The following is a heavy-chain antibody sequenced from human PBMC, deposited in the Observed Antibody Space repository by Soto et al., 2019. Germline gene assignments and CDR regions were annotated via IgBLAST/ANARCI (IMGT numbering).Heavy chain of an antibody. CDR2: ISYDGSNK. J-gene: IGHJ3*02. D-gene: IGHD3-10*01. CDR3: ARDQYYGSGSDISYDAFDI. Sequence: QVQLVESGGGVVQPGRSLRLSCAASGFTFSSYAMHWVRQAPGKGLEWVAVISYDGSNKYYADSVKGRFTISRDNSKNTLYLQMNSLRAEYTAVYYCARDQYYGSGSDISYDAFDIWGQGTMVTVSS. V-gene: IGHV3-30-3*01. CDR1: GFTFSSYA.